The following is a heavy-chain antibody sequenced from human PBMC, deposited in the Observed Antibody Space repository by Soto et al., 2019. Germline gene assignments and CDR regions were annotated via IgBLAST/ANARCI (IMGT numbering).Heavy chain of an antibody. CDR3: ARNGVSPYYYYYMDV. J-gene: IGHJ6*03. D-gene: IGHD2-8*01. Sequence: ASVKVSCKASGGTFSSYAISWVRQAPGQGLEWMGGIIPIFGTANYAQKFQGRVTITADESTSTAYMELSSLRSEDTAVYYCARNGVSPYYYYYMDVWGKGTTVTVSS. V-gene: IGHV1-69*13. CDR2: IIPIFGTA. CDR1: GGTFSSYA.